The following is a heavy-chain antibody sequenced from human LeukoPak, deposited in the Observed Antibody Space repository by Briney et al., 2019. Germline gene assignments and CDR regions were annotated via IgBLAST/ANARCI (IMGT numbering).Heavy chain of an antibody. CDR3: AKDFWSWGGPGGIAARPFQFDP. J-gene: IGHJ5*02. D-gene: IGHD6-6*01. Sequence: GGSLRLSCAASGFTFSSYGMHWVRQAPGKGLEWVAFIRYNGSNKYYADSVKGRFTISRDNSKNTLYLQMNSLRAEDTAVYYCAKDFWSWGGPGGIAARPFQFDPWGQGTLVTVSS. CDR2: IRYNGSNK. CDR1: GFTFSSYG. V-gene: IGHV3-30*02.